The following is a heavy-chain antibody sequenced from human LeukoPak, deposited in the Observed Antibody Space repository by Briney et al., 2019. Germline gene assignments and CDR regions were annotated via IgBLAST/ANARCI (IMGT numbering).Heavy chain of an antibody. Sequence: GGSLRLSCAPPGFTFSIASMNWGRQAPGKGLEWVSYISSSSSTIYYADSVKGRFTISRDNAKNSLYLQMNSLRAEHTAVYYCARDLGATGLSDYWGQGTLVTVSS. V-gene: IGHV3-48*01. D-gene: IGHD1-26*01. CDR1: GFTFSIAS. J-gene: IGHJ4*02. CDR3: ARDLGATGLSDY. CDR2: ISSSSSTI.